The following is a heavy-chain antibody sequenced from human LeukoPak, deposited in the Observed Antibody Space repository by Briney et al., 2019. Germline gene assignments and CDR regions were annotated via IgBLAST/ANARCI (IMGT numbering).Heavy chain of an antibody. D-gene: IGHD2-15*01. CDR2: ISSSSSYI. CDR3: AREGCSGGSCYSLWGSYYYYYYGMDV. J-gene: IGHJ6*02. CDR1: GFTFSSYS. V-gene: IGHV3-21*01. Sequence: GGSLRLSCAASGFTFSSYSMNWVRQAPGKGLEWVSSISSSSSYIYYADSVKGRFTISRDNAKNSLYLQMNSLRAEDTAVYYCAREGCSGGSCYSLWGSYYYYYYGMDVWGQGTTVTVSS.